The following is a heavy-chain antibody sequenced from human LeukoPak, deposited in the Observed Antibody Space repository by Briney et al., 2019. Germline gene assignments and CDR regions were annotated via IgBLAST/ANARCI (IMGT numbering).Heavy chain of an antibody. CDR3: AKILERELQYYYYGMDV. J-gene: IGHJ6*02. V-gene: IGHV3-23*01. Sequence: GGSLRLSCAASEFDFSSHAMIWVRQAPGKGLESISSISTTGDRTYYADSVKGRFAISRDNSKNTLYLQMNSLRAEDTAVYYCAKILERELQYYYYGMDVWGQGTSVTVSS. CDR1: EFDFSSHA. CDR2: ISTTGDRT. D-gene: IGHD5-24*01.